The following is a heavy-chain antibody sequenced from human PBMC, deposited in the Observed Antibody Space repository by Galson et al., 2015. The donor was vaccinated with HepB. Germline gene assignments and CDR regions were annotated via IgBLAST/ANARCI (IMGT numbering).Heavy chain of an antibody. J-gene: IGHJ3*02. CDR2: IYYSGST. V-gene: IGHV4-39*01. CDR1: GGSISSSSYY. Sequence: SETLSLTCTVSGGSISSSSYYWGWIRQPPGKGLEWIGSIYYSGSTYYNPSLKSRVTISVDTPKNQFSLKLSSVTAADTAVYYCARRLTIFGGHGIWGQGTMVTVSS. CDR3: ARRLTIFGGHGI. D-gene: IGHD3-3*01.